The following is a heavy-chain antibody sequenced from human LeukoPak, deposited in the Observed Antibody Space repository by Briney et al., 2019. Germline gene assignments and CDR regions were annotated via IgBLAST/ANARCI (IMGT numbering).Heavy chain of an antibody. J-gene: IGHJ3*02. CDR1: GGSTSSGDYY. D-gene: IGHD2-2*01. Sequence: SQTLSLTCTVSGGSTSSGDYYWSWIRQPPGKGLEWIGYIYYSGSTYYNPSLKSRVTVSVDTSKNQFSLKLSSVTAADTAVYYCASSTPSRAFDIWGQGTMVTVSS. CDR3: ASSTPSRAFDI. CDR2: IYYSGST. V-gene: IGHV4-30-4*08.